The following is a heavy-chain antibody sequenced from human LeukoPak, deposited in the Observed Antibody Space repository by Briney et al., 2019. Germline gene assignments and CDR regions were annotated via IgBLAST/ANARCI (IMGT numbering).Heavy chain of an antibody. J-gene: IGHJ4*02. D-gene: IGHD2-2*01. CDR3: AKDRSASCYAPIDW. V-gene: IGHV3-23*01. CDR1: GFTFSSYA. Sequence: GGSLRLSCAASGFTFSSYAMSWVRQAPGKGLEWVSAIPISGDSTYYADSVKGRFTISRDNSKNTLCLQMNSLRAEDTAVYFCAKDRSASCYAPIDWWGQGTLVTVSS. CDR2: IPISGDST.